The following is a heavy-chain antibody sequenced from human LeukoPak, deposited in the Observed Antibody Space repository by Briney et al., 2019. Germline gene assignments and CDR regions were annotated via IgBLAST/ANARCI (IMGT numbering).Heavy chain of an antibody. Sequence: GESLKISCKASGYTFSKYWIAWVRQMPGKGLEWMGVIYPDHSDARYSPSFQGQVTISVDKSISTAYLQRNSLQASDTAIYYCARAAVLSTASWFDPWGQGTLVTVSS. J-gene: IGHJ5*02. CDR1: GYTFSKYW. D-gene: IGHD2/OR15-2a*01. CDR2: IYPDHSDA. CDR3: ARAAVLSTASWFDP. V-gene: IGHV5-51*01.